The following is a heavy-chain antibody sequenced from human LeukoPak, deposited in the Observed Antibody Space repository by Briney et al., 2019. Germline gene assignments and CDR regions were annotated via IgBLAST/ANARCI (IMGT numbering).Heavy chain of an antibody. V-gene: IGHV3-74*01. Sequence: PGGSLRLSCAASGITFGGHWMHWVRQAPGKGPVWVSRIKADGSSATYADSVKGRFTISRDNAENTLYLQMNSLRVEDTAVYYCARGDWFDPWGQGTLVTVSS. CDR3: ARGDWFDP. CDR2: IKADGSSA. CDR1: GITFGGHW. J-gene: IGHJ5*02.